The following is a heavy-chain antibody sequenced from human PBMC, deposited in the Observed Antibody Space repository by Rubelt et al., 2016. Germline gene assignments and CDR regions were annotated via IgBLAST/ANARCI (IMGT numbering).Heavy chain of an antibody. CDR2: LNSDGSIP. CDR1: GFIFSSNW. D-gene: IGHD3-10*01. Sequence: EVQLEESGGGLVQPGGSLRLSCAASGFIFSSNWMYWVRQAPGKGLEWVARLNSDGSIPSYADSVQGRFFISRDNTKNTLYLQMNNLRGDDTAFYYGVRGSAVRDRGVWFDPWGQGTLVAVSS. J-gene: IGHJ5*02. CDR3: VRGSAVRDRGVWFDP. V-gene: IGHV3-74*01.